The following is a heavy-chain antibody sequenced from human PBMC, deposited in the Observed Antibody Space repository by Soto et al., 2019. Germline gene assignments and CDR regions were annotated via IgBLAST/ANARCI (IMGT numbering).Heavy chain of an antibody. CDR2: IYYSGTT. CDR1: GGSISSGGYY. Sequence: QVQLQESGPGLVKPSQTLSLTCTVSGGSISSGGYYWYWIRQHPGKGLEWIGYIYYSGTTYYNPSLKSRVTISVDTSKNQFSLKRSPVTAADTAVYYCAASCVACGGFNYYGMDVWGQGTTVTVSS. V-gene: IGHV4-31*03. J-gene: IGHJ6*02. CDR3: AASCVACGGFNYYGMDV. D-gene: IGHD2-21*01.